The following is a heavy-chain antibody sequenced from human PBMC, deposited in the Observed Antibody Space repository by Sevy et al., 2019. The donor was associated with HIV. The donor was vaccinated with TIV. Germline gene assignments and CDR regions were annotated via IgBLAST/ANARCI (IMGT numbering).Heavy chain of an antibody. V-gene: IGHV4-31*03. CDR2: IYYSGST. D-gene: IGHD3-22*01. CDR3: ARDHNDSSGYYYPFDY. Sequence: SETLSLTCTVSGGSISSGGYYWSWIRQQPGKGLEWIGYIYYSGSTYYNPSLKSRVTISVDTSKNQFSLKLSSVTAADTAVYYCARDHNDSSGYYYPFDYWGQGTLVTVSS. J-gene: IGHJ4*02. CDR1: GGSISSGGYY.